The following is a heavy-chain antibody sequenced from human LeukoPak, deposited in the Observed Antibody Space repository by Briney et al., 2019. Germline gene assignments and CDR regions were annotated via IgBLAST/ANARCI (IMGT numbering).Heavy chain of an antibody. CDR3: AREGWGGDY. J-gene: IGHJ4*02. CDR2: ISSSSSYI. D-gene: IGHD7-27*01. Sequence: GGSLRLSCAASGFTFSSYSMNWVRQAPGKGLEWVSSISSSSSYIYYVDSVKGRFTISRDNAKNSLYLQMNSLRAEDTAVYYCAREGWGGDYWGQGTLVTVSS. V-gene: IGHV3-21*01. CDR1: GFTFSSYS.